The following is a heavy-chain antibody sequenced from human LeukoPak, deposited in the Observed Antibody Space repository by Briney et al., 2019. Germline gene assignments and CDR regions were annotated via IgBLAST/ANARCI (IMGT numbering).Heavy chain of an antibody. Sequence: SETLSLTCAVYGGSFSGYYWSWIRQPPGKGLEWIGEINHSESTNYNPYLKSRVTISVNTSKNNFPLQLSYGTGADTAVYYCARVGYGVYGSKKGFDPWGQGTLVTVSS. D-gene: IGHD2-8*01. J-gene: IGHJ5*02. CDR1: GGSFSGYY. CDR2: INHSEST. V-gene: IGHV4-34*01. CDR3: ARVGYGVYGSKKGFDP.